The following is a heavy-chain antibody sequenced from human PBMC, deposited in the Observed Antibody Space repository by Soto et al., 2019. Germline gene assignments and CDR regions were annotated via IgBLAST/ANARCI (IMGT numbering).Heavy chain of an antibody. CDR3: ARGVYGSGNYYTGPSSFYI. D-gene: IGHD3-10*01. V-gene: IGHV1-69*06. Sequence: QVQLEQSGAEVKKPGSSVKVSCKASGGTLSDHGVAWLRQAPGQGLEWMGGTIPVFNTAKYAQKFKGRVTVTAVKFTYLAYMELSSLRSEDTAFYFCARGVYGSGNYYTGPSSFYIWGQGTMVIVSS. J-gene: IGHJ3*02. CDR1: GGTLSDHG. CDR2: TIPVFNTA.